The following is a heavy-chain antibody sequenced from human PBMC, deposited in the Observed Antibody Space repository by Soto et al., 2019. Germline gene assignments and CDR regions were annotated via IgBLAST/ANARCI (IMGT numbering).Heavy chain of an antibody. V-gene: IGHV3-13*01. D-gene: IGHD6-6*01. J-gene: IGHJ4*02. Sequence: EVQLVESGGGLVQPGGSLRLSCAASGFNFSSYDMHWVRQATGKGLEWVSAIGTAGDTYYPGSVKGRFTISRENAKNSLYLQMNSLRAGDTAVYYCARVGPGSSIDYWGQGTLVTVSS. CDR1: GFNFSSYD. CDR3: ARVGPGSSIDY. CDR2: IGTAGDT.